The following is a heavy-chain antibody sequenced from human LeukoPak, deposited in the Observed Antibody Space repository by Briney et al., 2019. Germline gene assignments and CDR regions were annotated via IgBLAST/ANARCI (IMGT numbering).Heavy chain of an antibody. CDR1: GYSISSGYY. D-gene: IGHD6-13*01. CDR3: ARVYSSSWYYFGY. V-gene: IGHV4-38-2*02. CDR2: IYHSGST. Sequence: SETLSLTCTVSGYSISSGYYWGWIRQPPGKGLEWIGSIYHSGSTYYNPSLKSRVTISVDTSKNQFSLKLSSVTAADTAVYYCARVYSSSWYYFGYWGQGTLVTVSS. J-gene: IGHJ4*02.